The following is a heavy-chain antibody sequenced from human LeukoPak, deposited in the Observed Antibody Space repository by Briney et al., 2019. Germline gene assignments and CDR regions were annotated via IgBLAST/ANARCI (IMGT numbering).Heavy chain of an antibody. CDR3: ARRGALGYYFDY. J-gene: IGHJ4*02. CDR1: GFTFEDHA. Sequence: GGSLRLSCAASGFTFEDHAMNWVRQVPGKGLEWVPGINGNGGSTGYADSVKGRFTISRDNSKNTLYLQMNSLRAEDTAVYYCARRGALGYYFDYWGQGTLVTVSS. D-gene: IGHD3-16*01. CDR2: INGNGGST. V-gene: IGHV3-20*04.